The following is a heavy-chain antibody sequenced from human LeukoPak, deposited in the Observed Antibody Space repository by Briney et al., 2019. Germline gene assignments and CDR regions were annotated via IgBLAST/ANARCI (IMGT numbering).Heavy chain of an antibody. J-gene: IGHJ4*02. D-gene: IGHD2-15*01. V-gene: IGHV3-23*01. CDR1: GFTFSSYA. CDR3: ARTYCIGSSCPGVFEY. CDR2: ISDSGGRT. Sequence: PGGSLRLSCAASGFTFSSYAMSWVRQAPGKGLEWVSVISDSGGRTYSAASVKGRFTISGDNSKDTLYLQMNSLRAEDTAVYYCARTYCIGSSCPGVFEYWGQGTLVTVSS.